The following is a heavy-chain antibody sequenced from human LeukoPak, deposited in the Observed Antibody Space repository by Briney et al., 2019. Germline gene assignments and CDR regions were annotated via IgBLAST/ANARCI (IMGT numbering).Heavy chain of an antibody. CDR1: GGSISSSNW. J-gene: IGHJ3*02. D-gene: IGHD6-19*01. Sequence: SETLSLTCAVYGGSISSSNWWSWVRQPPGKGLEWIGEIYHSGSTNYNPSLKSRVTISVDKSKNQFSLRLSSVTAADTAVYYCAKGGLAAKDAFDIWGQGTMVTVSS. CDR3: AKGGLAAKDAFDI. V-gene: IGHV4-4*02. CDR2: IYHSGST.